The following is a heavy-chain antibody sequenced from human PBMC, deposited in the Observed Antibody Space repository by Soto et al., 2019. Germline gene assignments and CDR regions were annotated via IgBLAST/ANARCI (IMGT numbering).Heavy chain of an antibody. CDR3: AKGGPTFLNWFGP. J-gene: IGHJ5*02. D-gene: IGHD5-12*01. CDR2: ISNSCHSA. V-gene: IGHV3-23*01. CDR1: GFTFSSYT. Sequence: PGGSLRLSCAASGFTFSSYTMNRVRQAPGKGLEWISVISNSCHSAYHADSVKGRFTISRDNSKNTLYLQIKSLRAEDTAAYYCAKGGPTFLNWFGPWGHGTLVTPSS.